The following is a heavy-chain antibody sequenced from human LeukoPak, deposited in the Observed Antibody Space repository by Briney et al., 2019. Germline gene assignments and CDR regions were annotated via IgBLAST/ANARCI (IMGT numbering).Heavy chain of an antibody. V-gene: IGHV4-30-2*01. CDR1: GGSISSGGYS. CDR2: IYHSGST. Sequence: PSQTLSLTCAVSGGSISSGGYSWSWIRQPPGKGLEWIGYIYHSGSTYYNPSLKSRVTISVDRSKNQFSLKLSSVTAADTAVYYCARSRGEDYYDSSGYGWFDPWGQGTLVTVSS. D-gene: IGHD3-22*01. J-gene: IGHJ5*02. CDR3: ARSRGEDYYDSSGYGWFDP.